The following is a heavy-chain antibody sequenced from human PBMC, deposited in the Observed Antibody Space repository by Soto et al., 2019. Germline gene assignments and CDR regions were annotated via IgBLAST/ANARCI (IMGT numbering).Heavy chain of an antibody. CDR3: VTDILIRDN. CDR1: GLTFSNYW. J-gene: IGHJ4*02. D-gene: IGHD2-21*01. V-gene: IGHV3-7*03. Sequence: PGGSLRLSCVASGLTFSNYWMTWVRQAPGKGLEWVANIDQDESRKNYADSVRGRFIISRDNAKNSVYLQMNSLTADDTGVYYCVTDILIRDNWGQGTRVTVSS. CDR2: IDQDESRK.